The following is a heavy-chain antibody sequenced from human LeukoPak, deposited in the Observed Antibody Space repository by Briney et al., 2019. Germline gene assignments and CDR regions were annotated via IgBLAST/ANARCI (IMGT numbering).Heavy chain of an antibody. CDR3: ARDNYAGANWFDP. D-gene: IGHD1-7*01. Sequence: GSSVKVSCKASGGTFSSYAISWVRQAPGQGLEWMGGIFPIFGTANYAQKFQGRVTITTDESTSTAYMELSSLRSEDTAVYYCARDNYAGANWFDPWGQGTLVTVSS. CDR1: GGTFSSYA. V-gene: IGHV1-69*05. CDR2: IFPIFGTA. J-gene: IGHJ5*02.